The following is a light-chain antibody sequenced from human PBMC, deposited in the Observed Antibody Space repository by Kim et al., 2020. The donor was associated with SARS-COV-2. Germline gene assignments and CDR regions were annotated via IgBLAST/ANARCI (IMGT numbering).Light chain of an antibody. CDR2: RAS. CDR1: HQIYTY. J-gene: IGKJ1*01. V-gene: IGKV3-15*01. CDR3: QQYLNWPLT. Sequence: VSPGERATLSCRASHQIYTYLAWYQQKPGQAPRLLISRASTRATGVPARFSGSGSGTDFTLTIISLQSEDFALYYCQQYLNWPLTFGQGTKVDIK.